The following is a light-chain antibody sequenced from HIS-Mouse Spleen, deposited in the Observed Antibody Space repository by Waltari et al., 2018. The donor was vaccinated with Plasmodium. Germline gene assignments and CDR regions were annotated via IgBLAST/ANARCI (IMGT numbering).Light chain of an antibody. CDR1: QSVSSY. Sequence: EIVFTQSPPTMSLSPGGRATLSCRASQSVSSYLAWYQQKPGQSPRPLIYDASNRATGIPARFSGSGSGTDFTLTISSLEPEDFAVYYCQQRSNWPRVLTFGGGTKVEIK. V-gene: IGKV3-11*01. J-gene: IGKJ4*01. CDR2: DAS. CDR3: QQRSNWPRVLT.